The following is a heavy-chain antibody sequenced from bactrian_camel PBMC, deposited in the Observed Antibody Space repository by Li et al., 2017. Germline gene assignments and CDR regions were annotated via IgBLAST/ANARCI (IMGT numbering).Heavy chain of an antibody. D-gene: IGHD5*01. V-gene: IGHV3S5*01. CDR3: AMPGLDWGLATRNRY. Sequence: HVQLVESGGGLVQPGGSLRLSCAASGFTFSSYYTRWVRQAPGKGLEWVSGISYGGSATTYSPTVKGRFTISRDNGRNRLYLQMNSLKTEDTAMYYCAMPGLDWGLATRNRYWGQGTQVTVS. CDR1: GFTFSSYY. J-gene: IGHJ4*01. CDR2: ISYGGSAT.